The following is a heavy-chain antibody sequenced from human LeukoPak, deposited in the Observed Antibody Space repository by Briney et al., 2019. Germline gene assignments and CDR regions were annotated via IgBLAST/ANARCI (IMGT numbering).Heavy chain of an antibody. D-gene: IGHD2-2*01. J-gene: IGHJ4*02. CDR1: GFTFSSYW. CDR2: IKKDGSEK. Sequence: PGGSLRLSCAASGFTFSSYWMSWVRQAPGKGLEWVANIKKDGSEKNYVDSVKGRFTISRDNAKNSLNLQMNSLRAEDTAVYYCAREGRIVVVPSQWGQGTLVIVSS. CDR3: AREGRIVVVPSQ. V-gene: IGHV3-7*01.